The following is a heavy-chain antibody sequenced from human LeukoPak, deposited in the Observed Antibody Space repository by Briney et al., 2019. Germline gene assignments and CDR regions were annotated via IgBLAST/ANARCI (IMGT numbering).Heavy chain of an antibody. D-gene: IGHD3-10*01. CDR2: ISSSSSYI. CDR1: GFTFSDYY. Sequence: GGSLRLSCAASGFTFSDYYMSWIRQAPGKGLEWVSSISSSSSYIYYADSVKGRFTVSRDNAKNSLYLQMNSLRAEDTAVYYCARDATSTMVRGVTGFDYWGQGTLVTVSS. CDR3: ARDATSTMVRGVTGFDY. J-gene: IGHJ4*02. V-gene: IGHV3-11*06.